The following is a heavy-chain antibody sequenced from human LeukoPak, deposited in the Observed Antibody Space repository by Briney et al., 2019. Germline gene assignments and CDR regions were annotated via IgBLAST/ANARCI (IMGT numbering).Heavy chain of an antibody. CDR2: IIPIFGTA. Sequence: SVKVSCKASGGTFSSYAISWVRQAPGQGLEWMGRIIPIFGTANYAQKFQGRVTITADESTSTAYMELSSLRSEDTAVYYCARGASTMSYYYYMDVWGKGTTVTVSS. V-gene: IGHV1-69*13. J-gene: IGHJ6*03. CDR1: GGTFSSYA. D-gene: IGHD3-22*01. CDR3: ARGASTMSYYYYMDV.